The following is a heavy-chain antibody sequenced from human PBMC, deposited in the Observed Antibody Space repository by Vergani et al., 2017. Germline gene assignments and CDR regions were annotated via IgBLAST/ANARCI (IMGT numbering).Heavy chain of an antibody. J-gene: IGHJ4*02. D-gene: IGHD2/OR15-2a*01. CDR2: INKDGRET. CDR1: GFIFTTYW. CDR3: VGGTPLDTTGVAFD. V-gene: IGHV3-7*01. Sequence: EVQLVESGGSLVQPGGSLRLSCAASGFIFTTYWMSWVRQAPGKGLEWVANINKDGRETYYVDSVKGRFTISRDNAKNLLFLEMNSLRVEDTAVYYCVGGTPLDTTGVAFDWGQGTLVTVSS.